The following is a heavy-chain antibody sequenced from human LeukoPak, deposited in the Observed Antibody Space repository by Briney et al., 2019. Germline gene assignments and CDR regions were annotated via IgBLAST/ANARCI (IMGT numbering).Heavy chain of an antibody. J-gene: IGHJ3*02. CDR3: ARFPTYYYDSSGYKGAFDI. CDR2: IYPGDSDT. D-gene: IGHD3-22*01. Sequence: GESLKISCKGSGYRFTSYWIGWVRQMPGKGLEWMGIIYPGDSDTRYSPSFQGQVTISADKSISTAYLQRSSLKASDTAMYYCARFPTYYYDSSGYKGAFDIWGQGTMVTVSS. CDR1: GYRFTSYW. V-gene: IGHV5-51*01.